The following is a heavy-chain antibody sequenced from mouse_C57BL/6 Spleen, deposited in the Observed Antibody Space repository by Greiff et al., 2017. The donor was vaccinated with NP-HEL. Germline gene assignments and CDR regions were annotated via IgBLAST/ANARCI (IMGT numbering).Heavy chain of an antibody. V-gene: IGHV5-12*01. Sequence: VQLLASGGCLVQPVGSLTLSFASSCFTFSDSYLYFFRPTPLKCLELVAYISNGGGSTFYPDTVKGRFTISRDNAKNTLYLQMSRLKSEDTAMYYCARHEDYYGSSLAYWGQGTLVTVSA. D-gene: IGHD1-1*01. CDR1: CFTFSDSY. J-gene: IGHJ3*01. CDR2: ISNGGGST. CDR3: ARHEDYYGSSLAY.